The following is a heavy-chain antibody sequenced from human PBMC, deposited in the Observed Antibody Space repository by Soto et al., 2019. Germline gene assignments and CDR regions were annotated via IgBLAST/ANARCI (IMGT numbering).Heavy chain of an antibody. V-gene: IGHV1-46*01. CDR1: GYTFTSFY. D-gene: IGHD3-16*01. CDR2: INPPGGST. J-gene: IGHJ4*02. CDR3: ARTWGAPPNVFDY. Sequence: QVQLVQSGAEVKKPGASVKVSCKASGYTFTSFYMHWVRQAPGQGPEWMGIINPPGGSTTYAQKFQGRVTMTTDTSTSTVYMELSSLRSEDTAVYYCARTWGAPPNVFDYWGQGTLVTVSS.